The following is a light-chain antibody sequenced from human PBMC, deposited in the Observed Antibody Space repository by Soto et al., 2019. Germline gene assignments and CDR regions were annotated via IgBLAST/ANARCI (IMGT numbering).Light chain of an antibody. CDR1: SSDVGGYNY. J-gene: IGLJ3*02. CDR3: SSYTSSSTFWV. CDR2: EVS. V-gene: IGLV2-14*01. Sequence: QSALTQPPSASGSPGQSVTISCTGTSSDVGGYNYVSWYQQHPGKAPKLMIYEVSKRPSGVSNRFSGSKSGNTASLTISGLQAEDEADYYCSSYTSSSTFWVFGGGTKVTVL.